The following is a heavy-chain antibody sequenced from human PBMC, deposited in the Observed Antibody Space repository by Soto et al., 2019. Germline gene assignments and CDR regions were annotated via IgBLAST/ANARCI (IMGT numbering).Heavy chain of an antibody. Sequence: QVLLVQSGAEVKKPGASVQISCKASGYTFTTYDMHWVRQAPGQRLEWMGSINANNGNPKYSQRFQGRATFTRDTSATTGYMDLSSLISEDTAVYYCVVSRGGWAFHYWGQGTRVTVSS. V-gene: IGHV1-3*01. CDR2: INANNGNP. J-gene: IGHJ4*02. D-gene: IGHD6-25*01. CDR3: VVSRGGWAFHY. CDR1: GYTFTTYD.